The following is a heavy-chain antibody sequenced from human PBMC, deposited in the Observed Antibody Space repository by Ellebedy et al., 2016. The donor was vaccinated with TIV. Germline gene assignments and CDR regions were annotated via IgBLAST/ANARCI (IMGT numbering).Heavy chain of an antibody. CDR1: GYTYTSSA. CDR2: INAGNGNT. CDR3: ARDRDYGTFDY. Sequence: AASVKVSCKASGYTYTSSAMHWVRQAPGQRLEWLGCINAGNGNTKYSQKFQGRVTITRDTSASTAYMELSSLRSEDTAVYYCARDRDYGTFDYWGQGTLVTVSS. J-gene: IGHJ4*02. D-gene: IGHD4-17*01. V-gene: IGHV1-3*01.